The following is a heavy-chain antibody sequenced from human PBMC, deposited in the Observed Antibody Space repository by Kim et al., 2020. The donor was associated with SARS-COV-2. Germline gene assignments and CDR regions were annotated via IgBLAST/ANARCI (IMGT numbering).Heavy chain of an antibody. D-gene: IGHD4-17*01. Sequence: GGSLRLSCAASGFTFSSYDMHWVRQPTGKGLEWVSAIGTAGDTYYSGSVKGRLTISRENAKNSLYRQMNSLRAGDTAVYYCARADYGDNYYYYYCMDVWGPGTPVTVSS. CDR3: ARADYGDNYYYYYCMDV. J-gene: IGHJ6*02. V-gene: IGHV3-13*01. CDR1: GFTFSSYD. CDR2: IGTAGDT.